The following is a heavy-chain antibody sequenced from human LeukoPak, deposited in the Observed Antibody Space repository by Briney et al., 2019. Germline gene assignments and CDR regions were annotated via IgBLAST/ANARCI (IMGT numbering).Heavy chain of an antibody. CDR3: ARANRATHDAFDI. CDR1: GFTFSSYA. D-gene: IGHD1-26*01. CDR2: IYSGGST. V-gene: IGHV3-66*01. Sequence: GGSLRLSCSASGFTFSSYAMSWVRQAPGKGLEWVSVIYSGGSTYYADSVKGRFTISRDNSKNTLYLQMNSLRAEDTAVYYCARANRATHDAFDIWGQGTMVTVSS. J-gene: IGHJ3*02.